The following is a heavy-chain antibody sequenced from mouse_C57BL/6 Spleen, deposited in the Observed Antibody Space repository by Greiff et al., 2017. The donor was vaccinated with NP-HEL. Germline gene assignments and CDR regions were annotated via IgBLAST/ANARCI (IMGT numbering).Heavy chain of an antibody. J-gene: IGHJ3*01. CDR3: ARAREGWFAY. CDR2: IDPSDSYT. Sequence: QVQLQQPGAELVMPGASVKLSCKASGYTFTSYWMHWVKQRPGQGLEWIGEIDPSDSYTNYNQKFKGKSTLTVDKSSSTAYMQLSSLTSEDSAVYYCARAREGWFAYWGQGTLVTVSA. V-gene: IGHV1-69*01. CDR1: GYTFTSYW.